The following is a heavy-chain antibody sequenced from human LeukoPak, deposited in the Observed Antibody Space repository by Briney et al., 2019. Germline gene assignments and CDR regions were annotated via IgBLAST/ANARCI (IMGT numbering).Heavy chain of an antibody. CDR3: ARGGFSGYESAYYYYGMGV. D-gene: IGHD5-12*01. V-gene: IGHV1-2*04. CDR1: GDTLSDVS. CDR2: INPNSGGT. J-gene: IGHJ6*02. Sequence: GASVKVSCKVSGDTLSDVSIHWVRQAPGQGLEWMGWINPNSGGTNYAQKFQDWVTLTRDTSISTAYMELSRLRSDDTAVYYCARGGFSGYESAYYYYGMGVWGQGTTVTVSS.